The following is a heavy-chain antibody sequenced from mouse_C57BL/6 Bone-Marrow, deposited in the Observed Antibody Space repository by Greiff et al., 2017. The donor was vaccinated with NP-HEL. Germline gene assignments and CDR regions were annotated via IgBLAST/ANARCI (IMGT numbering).Heavy chain of an antibody. J-gene: IGHJ1*03. Sequence: VQLQQPGTELVKPGASVKLSCKASGYTFTSYWMHWVKQRPGQGLEWIGNINPSNGGTNYNEQFNSKATLTVDKSSSTAYMQLSSLTSEDSAVYYCARDYGSSVWYFDVWGTGTTVTVSA. D-gene: IGHD1-1*01. CDR3: ARDYGSSVWYFDV. CDR2: INPSNGGT. V-gene: IGHV1-53*01. CDR1: GYTFTSYW.